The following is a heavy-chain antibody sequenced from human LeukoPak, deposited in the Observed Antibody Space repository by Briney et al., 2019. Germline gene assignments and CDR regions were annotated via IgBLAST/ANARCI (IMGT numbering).Heavy chain of an antibody. D-gene: IGHD5-24*01. CDR3: TTDPMARHYYYGIDV. CDR2: IKSKTDGGTT. CDR1: GFTFSNAW. Sequence: RPGGSLRLSCAASGFTFSNAWMSWVRQAPGKGLEWVGRIKSKTDGGTTDYAAPVKGRFTISRDDSKNMLYLQMNSLKTEDTAVYYCTTDPMARHYYYGIDVWGQGTTVTVSS. J-gene: IGHJ6*02. V-gene: IGHV3-15*01.